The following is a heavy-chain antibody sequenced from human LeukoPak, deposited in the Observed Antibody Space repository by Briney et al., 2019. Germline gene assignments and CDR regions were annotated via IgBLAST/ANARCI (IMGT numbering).Heavy chain of an antibody. CDR1: GGSFSGYY. CDR3: ARRKVPAAIDY. V-gene: IGHV4-34*01. CDR2: INHSGST. J-gene: IGHJ4*02. D-gene: IGHD2-2*01. Sequence: SETLSLTCAVYGGSFSGYYWSWIRQPPGKGLEWIGEINHSGSTNYNPSLKSRVTISVDTSKDQFSLKLSSVTAADTAVYYCARRKVPAAIDYWGQGTLVTVSS.